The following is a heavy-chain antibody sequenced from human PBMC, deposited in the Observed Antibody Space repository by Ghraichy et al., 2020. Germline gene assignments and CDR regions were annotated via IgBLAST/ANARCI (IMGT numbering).Heavy chain of an antibody. V-gene: IGHV4-59*01. CDR2: IYSNGTT. D-gene: IGHD6-6*01. CDR3: ARARESIAARRDWYFDL. J-gene: IGHJ2*01. Sequence: SETLSLTCTVSGGSITTYHWNWIRQPPGRGLEWIGYIYSNGTTNYNPSLKSRVTISLDTSKNQFSLKLSSVTAADTATYYCARARESIAARRDWYFDLWGRVTLVSVPS. CDR1: GGSITTYH.